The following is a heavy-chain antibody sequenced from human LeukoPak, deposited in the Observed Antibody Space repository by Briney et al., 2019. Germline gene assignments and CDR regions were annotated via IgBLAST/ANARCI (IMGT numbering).Heavy chain of an antibody. Sequence: GGSLRLSCAASGFTFSSCAMGWVRQAPGKGLEWVSAISGSGGSTYYADSVKGRFTISRDNSKNTLYLQMNSLRAEDTAVYYCASLDSSGYYSYYYYYGMDVWGQGTTVTVSS. J-gene: IGHJ6*02. CDR2: ISGSGGST. CDR3: ASLDSSGYYSYYYYYGMDV. D-gene: IGHD3-22*01. V-gene: IGHV3-23*01. CDR1: GFTFSSCA.